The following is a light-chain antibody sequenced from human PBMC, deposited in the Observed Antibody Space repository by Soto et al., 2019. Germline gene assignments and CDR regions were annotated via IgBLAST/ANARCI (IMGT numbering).Light chain of an antibody. CDR2: DVS. CDR1: SSDVGAYNY. V-gene: IGLV2-14*01. J-gene: IGLJ2*01. Sequence: QSALTQPASVSGSPGQSITISCTGASSDVGAYNYDSWYQQHPGKAPKLMIYDVSNRPSGVSNRFSGSKSGNTASLTISGLQAEDDADYYCSSYTSSSTVVFGEGTTLTVL. CDR3: SSYTSSSTVV.